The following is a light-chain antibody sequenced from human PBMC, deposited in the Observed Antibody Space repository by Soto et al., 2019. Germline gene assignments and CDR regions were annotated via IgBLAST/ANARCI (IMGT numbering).Light chain of an antibody. V-gene: IGLV1-40*01. CDR2: ANS. CDR3: QSYDSSLSAWV. CDR1: SSNIGAGYD. Sequence: QPVLTQPPSVSGAPGQRVTISCTGSSSNIGAGYDVHWYQQLPGTAPKLLIYANSNRPSGVPDRFSGSKSGTSASLAITGLQAEDEADYYCQSYDSSLSAWVFGGGTQLTVL. J-gene: IGLJ3*02.